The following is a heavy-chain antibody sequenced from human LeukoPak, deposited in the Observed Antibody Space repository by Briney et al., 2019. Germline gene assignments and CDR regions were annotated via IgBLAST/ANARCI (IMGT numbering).Heavy chain of an antibody. CDR1: VVTFSSNA. V-gene: IGHV3-23*01. CDR3: AKGGGSRNFDY. Sequence: GGSLRLSCAASVVTFSSNAMSWVRQAPGKGLVWISVISSSGATTYYADSVKGRFTISRDNSKNTLYLQMDSLRAEDPAVYYCAKGGGSRNFDYWGQGTLVTVSS. D-gene: IGHD1-26*01. J-gene: IGHJ4*02. CDR2: ISSSGATT.